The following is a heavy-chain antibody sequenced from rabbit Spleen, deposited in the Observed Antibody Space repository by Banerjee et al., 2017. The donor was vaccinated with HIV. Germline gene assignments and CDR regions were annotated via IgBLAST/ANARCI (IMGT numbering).Heavy chain of an antibody. CDR2: IDPIFGRT. V-gene: IGHV1S47*01. D-gene: IGHD2-1*01. J-gene: IGHJ4*01. CDR1: GFDFSGYG. CDR3: VRDLGYDDYSEKGYFNL. Sequence: QEQLVESGGGLVQPGGSLKLSCKASGFDFSGYGVSWVRQAPGKGLEWIGYIDPIFGRTYYASWVNGRFTISSHNAQNTLLLQLNSLTAADTATYFCVRDLGYDDYSEKGYFNLWGQGTLVTVS.